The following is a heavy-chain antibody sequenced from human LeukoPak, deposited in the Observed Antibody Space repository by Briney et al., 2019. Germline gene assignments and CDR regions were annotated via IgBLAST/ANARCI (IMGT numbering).Heavy chain of an antibody. D-gene: IGHD5-24*01. J-gene: IGHJ4*02. Sequence: SETLSLTCTVSGGSVSSGSYYWSWIRQPPGKGLEWIGYIYYSGSTNYNPSLKSRVTISVDTSKNQFSLKLSSVTAADTAVYYCARDGYNSGTDYWGQGTLVTVSS. CDR2: IYYSGST. CDR3: ARDGYNSGTDY. V-gene: IGHV4-61*01. CDR1: GGSVSSGSYY.